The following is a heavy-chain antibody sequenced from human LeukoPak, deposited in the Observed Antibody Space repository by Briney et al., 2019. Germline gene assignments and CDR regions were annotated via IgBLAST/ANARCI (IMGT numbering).Heavy chain of an antibody. D-gene: IGHD6-19*01. J-gene: IGHJ4*02. CDR1: GFTFSKYW. V-gene: IGHV3-74*01. Sequence: GGSLRLSCAASGFTFSKYWMLWVRQAPGKGLESVSRINTDGTDTTYADSVKGRFTVSRDNADNTMFLQMNSVRDEDTAVYYCATKQWLAPPPDSWGQGTPVTDSS. CDR3: ATKQWLAPPPDS. CDR2: INTDGTDT.